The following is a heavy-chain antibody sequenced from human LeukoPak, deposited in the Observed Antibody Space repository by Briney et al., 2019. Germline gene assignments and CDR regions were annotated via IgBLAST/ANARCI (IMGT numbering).Heavy chain of an antibody. Sequence: GSLRLSCAVSGCTFNSHSMNWVRQAPGKGLEWVSSISSSSSYIYYADSVKGRFTISRDNAKNSLYLQMNSLRAEDTAVYFCARGRFDYMDVWGKGTTVTVSS. CDR1: GCTFNSHS. V-gene: IGHV3-21*01. D-gene: IGHD3-3*01. CDR3: ARGRFDYMDV. J-gene: IGHJ6*03. CDR2: ISSSSSYI.